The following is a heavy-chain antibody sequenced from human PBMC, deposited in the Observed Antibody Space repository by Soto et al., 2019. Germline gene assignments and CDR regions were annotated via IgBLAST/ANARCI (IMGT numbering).Heavy chain of an antibody. V-gene: IGHV3-30*18. CDR1: GFTFSSYG. CDR2: ISYDGSNK. Sequence: GGSLRLSCAASGFTFSSYGMHWVRQAPGKGLEWVAVISYDGSNKYYADSVKGRFTISRDNSKNTLYLQMNSLRAEDTAVYYCAKAGGYLDYWGQGTLVTVSS. D-gene: IGHD2-8*02. J-gene: IGHJ4*02. CDR3: AKAGGYLDY.